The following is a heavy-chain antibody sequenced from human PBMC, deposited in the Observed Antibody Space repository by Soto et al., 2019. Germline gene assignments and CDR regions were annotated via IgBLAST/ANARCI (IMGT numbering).Heavy chain of an antibody. Sequence: ASVKVSCKASGYTFNSYGISWVRQAPGQGLEWMGWISAYNGNTNYAQKLQGRVTMTTDTSTSTAYMELRSLRSDDTAVYYCARGGDIVVVVVATLAWFDPWGQGTLVTVSS. V-gene: IGHV1-18*01. CDR3: ARGGDIVVVVVATLAWFDP. CDR2: ISAYNGNT. J-gene: IGHJ5*02. CDR1: GYTFNSYG. D-gene: IGHD2-15*01.